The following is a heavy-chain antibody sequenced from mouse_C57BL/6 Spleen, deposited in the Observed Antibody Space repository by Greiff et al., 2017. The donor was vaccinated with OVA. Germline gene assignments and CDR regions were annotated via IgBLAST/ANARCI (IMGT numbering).Heavy chain of an antibody. V-gene: IGHV1-63*01. Sequence: VMLVESGAELVRPGTSVKMSCKASGYTFTNYWIGWAKQRPGHGLEWIGDIYPGGGYTNYNEKFKGKATLTADKSSSTAYMQFSSLTSEDSAIYYCARSYGNYVHYFDYWGQGTTLTVSS. J-gene: IGHJ2*01. D-gene: IGHD2-1*01. CDR3: ARSYGNYVHYFDY. CDR2: IYPGGGYT. CDR1: GYTFTNYW.